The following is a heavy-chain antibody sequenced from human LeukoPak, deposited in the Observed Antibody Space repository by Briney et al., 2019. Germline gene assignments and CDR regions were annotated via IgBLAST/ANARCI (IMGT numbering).Heavy chain of an antibody. CDR1: GYTFANYN. Sequence: GASVKVSCKASGYTFANYNIHWVRQAPGQGLEWMGIINPSGGSTNHAQKLQGRVTVTRDTSTSTVYMELSSLRSEDTAVYYCARDGDYYSIDYWGQGTLVTVSS. V-gene: IGHV1-46*04. D-gene: IGHD3-22*01. J-gene: IGHJ4*02. CDR2: INPSGGST. CDR3: ARDGDYYSIDY.